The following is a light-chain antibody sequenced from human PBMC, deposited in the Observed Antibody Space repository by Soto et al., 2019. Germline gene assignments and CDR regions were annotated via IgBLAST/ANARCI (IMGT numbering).Light chain of an antibody. Sequence: EVVMTQSPATLSVSPGERATLSCRASQSVSDNLAWYQQKAGQAPRLLIYGASTRATGIPARFSGSGSGTDFTRTISSLQSEDFAVYYCQQSNNWPYTFGQGTKLDIK. CDR2: GAS. J-gene: IGKJ2*01. CDR3: QQSNNWPYT. CDR1: QSVSDN. V-gene: IGKV3-15*01.